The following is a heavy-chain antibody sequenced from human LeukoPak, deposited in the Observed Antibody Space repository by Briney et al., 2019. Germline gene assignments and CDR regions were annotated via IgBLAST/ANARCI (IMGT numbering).Heavy chain of an antibody. CDR3: ARRGVYFPRHSSSWDRSSYWYFDL. CDR1: GYSFTSYW. CDR2: IYPGDSDT. J-gene: IGHJ2*01. V-gene: IGHV5-51*01. Sequence: GESLKISCKGSGYSFTSYWIGWVRQMPGKGLEWMGIIYPGDSDTRYSPAFQGQVTISADKSISTAYRQWSSLKASDTAMYYCARRGVYFPRHSSSWDRSSYWYFDLWGRGTLVTVSS. D-gene: IGHD6-13*01.